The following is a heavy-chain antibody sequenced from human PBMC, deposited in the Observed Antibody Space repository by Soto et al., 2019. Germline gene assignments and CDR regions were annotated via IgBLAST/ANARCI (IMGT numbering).Heavy chain of an antibody. CDR1: GGSVSSGGYS. CDR3: TMVVLA. D-gene: IGHD3-10*01. J-gene: IGHJ5*02. CDR2: ISPSVRP. V-gene: IGHV4-30-2*01. Sequence: QVQLQESGSRLVRPSQPLSLTCSVSGGSVSSGGYSWSWIRQAPGKGREWIGLISPSVRPAHNPSLKSRVSISVDTSKHQISIELSSVTAAATAVYYCTMVVLAWGPGTLVTVSS.